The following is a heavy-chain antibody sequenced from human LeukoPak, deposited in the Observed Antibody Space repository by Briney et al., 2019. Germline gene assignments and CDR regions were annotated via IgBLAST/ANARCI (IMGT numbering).Heavy chain of an antibody. CDR3: ARAWRFPYYDILTGYGTFDY. CDR1: GGSISSGGYY. CDR2: IYYSGST. D-gene: IGHD3-9*01. Sequence: SQTLSLTCTVSGGSISSGGYYWSWIRQHPGKGLEWIVYIYYSGSTYYNPSLKSRVTISVDTSKNQFSLKLSSVTAADTAVYYCARAWRFPYYDILTGYGTFDYWCQGTLVTVSS. J-gene: IGHJ4*02. V-gene: IGHV4-31*03.